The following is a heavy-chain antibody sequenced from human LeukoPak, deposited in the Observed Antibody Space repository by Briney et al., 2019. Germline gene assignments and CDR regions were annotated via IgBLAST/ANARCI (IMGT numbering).Heavy chain of an antibody. Sequence: ASVKVSCKASGGTFSSYAISWVRQAPGQGLEWTGGIIPIFGTANYAQKFQGRVTITTDESTSTAYMELSSLRSEDTAVYYCARTSAAGTQGYAYYYYMDVWGKGTTVTVSS. J-gene: IGHJ6*03. CDR1: GGTFSSYA. V-gene: IGHV1-69*05. CDR2: IIPIFGTA. D-gene: IGHD6-13*01. CDR3: ARTSAAGTQGYAYYYYMDV.